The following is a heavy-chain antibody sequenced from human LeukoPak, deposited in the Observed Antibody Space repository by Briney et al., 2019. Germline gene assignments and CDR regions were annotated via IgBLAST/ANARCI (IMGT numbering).Heavy chain of an antibody. CDR3: ARPNYCSGDSCLNWFDS. Sequence: ASVKVSCKASGYTFTSYAMHWVRQAPGQRLEWMGWINAGNGNTKYSQEFQGRVTITRDTSISTAYMELSRLRSDDTAVYYCARPNYCSGDSCLNWFDSWGQGTLVTVSS. CDR1: GYTFTSYA. J-gene: IGHJ5*01. CDR2: INAGNGNT. V-gene: IGHV1-3*01. D-gene: IGHD2-15*01.